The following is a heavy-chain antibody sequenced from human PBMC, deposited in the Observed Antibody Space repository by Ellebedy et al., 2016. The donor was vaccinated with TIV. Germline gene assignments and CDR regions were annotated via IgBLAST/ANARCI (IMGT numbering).Heavy chain of an antibody. Sequence: MPSETLSLTCTVSGGSISSSSYYWGWIRQPPGKGLEWIGSIYYSGSTYYNPSLKSRVTISVDTSKNQFSLKLSSVTAADTAVYYCARQPLTMVRGAVYYYYYGMDVWGQGTTVTVSS. V-gene: IGHV4-39*01. CDR3: ARQPLTMVRGAVYYYYYGMDV. J-gene: IGHJ6*02. D-gene: IGHD3-10*01. CDR2: IYYSGST. CDR1: GGSISSSSYY.